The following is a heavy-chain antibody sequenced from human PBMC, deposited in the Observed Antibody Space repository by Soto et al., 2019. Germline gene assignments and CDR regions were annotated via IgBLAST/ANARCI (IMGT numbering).Heavy chain of an antibody. V-gene: IGHV4-31*03. J-gene: IGHJ5*02. CDR1: GGSISGVGYY. CDR2: IFHDGTT. Sequence: QLQLQESGPGLVEPSQTLSLTCTVSGGSISGVGYYWRWLRQNPGKGLEWIGYIFHDGTTYYNPSLKSRLTISVDTSKTQFSLKLNSVTAADTAVYYCARAWTAAAGWANWFDLWGQGTLVTVSS. D-gene: IGHD6-13*01. CDR3: ARAWTAAAGWANWFDL.